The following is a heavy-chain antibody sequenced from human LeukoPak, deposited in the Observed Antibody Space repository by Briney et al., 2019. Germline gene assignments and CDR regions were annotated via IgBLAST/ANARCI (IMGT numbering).Heavy chain of an antibody. CDR3: ARDPTQLEAYFDY. CDR2: ISSGSSSI. CDR1: GFTFSSYS. D-gene: IGHD1-1*01. Sequence: GGSLRLSCAASGFTFSSYSMNWVRQAPGKGLEWVSYISSGSSSIHYADSVKGRFTISRDNAKNSLYLQMNSLRAEDTAVYYCARDPTQLEAYFDYWGQGTLVTVSS. V-gene: IGHV3-48*01. J-gene: IGHJ4*02.